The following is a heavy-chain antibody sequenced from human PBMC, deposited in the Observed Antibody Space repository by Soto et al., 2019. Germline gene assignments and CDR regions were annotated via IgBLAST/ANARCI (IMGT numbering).Heavy chain of an antibody. J-gene: IGHJ5*02. V-gene: IGHV4-39*01. CDR2: IYFTGNA. D-gene: IGHD6-25*01. CDR3: AGQTFTIAAASYGRSNWFDP. CDR1: GGSITRSIYF. Sequence: SETLSLTSIVSGGSITRSIYFWGWVRHPPGKGLGWIGTIYFTGNAYYTPSLKSRLTMCIDTSKNEFSLRLNSVTAADTAVYYCAGQTFTIAAASYGRSNWFDPWGPRTLVTVSS.